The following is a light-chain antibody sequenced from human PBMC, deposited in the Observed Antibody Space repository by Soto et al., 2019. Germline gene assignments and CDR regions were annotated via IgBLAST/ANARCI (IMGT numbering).Light chain of an antibody. CDR2: DAS. CDR1: QSIGLA. CDR3: QQRTNRPPWT. V-gene: IGKV3-11*01. Sequence: EIVLTQSPAPLSLSPGERATLSCRASQSIGLAIAWYQHKPGQAPRILIFDASQRATGIPARFRGSGSGTDFTLSISSLEPEDFAVYYCQQRTNRPPWTFGQGTKVESK. J-gene: IGKJ1*01.